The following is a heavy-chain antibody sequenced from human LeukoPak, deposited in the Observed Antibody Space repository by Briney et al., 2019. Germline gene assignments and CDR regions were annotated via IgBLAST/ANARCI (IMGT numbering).Heavy chain of an antibody. V-gene: IGHV1-18*01. J-gene: IGHJ4*02. CDR1: GYTFTSYG. CDR2: ISAYNGNT. Sequence: ASVKVSCKASGYTFTSYGISWVRQAPGQGLEWMGWISAYNGNTNYAQKLQGRVTMTTDTSTSTAYMELRSLRSDDTAVYYCARAPGGWFGELLSQQYYFDYWGQGTLVTVSS. CDR3: ARAPGGWFGELLSQQYYFDY. D-gene: IGHD3-10*01.